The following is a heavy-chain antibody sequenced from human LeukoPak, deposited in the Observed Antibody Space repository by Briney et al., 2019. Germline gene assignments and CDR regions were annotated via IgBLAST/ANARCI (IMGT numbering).Heavy chain of an antibody. Sequence: GGSLRLSCAASGFRFSNFAMSWVRQAPGKGLEWVSLIIGSSGDTLYADSVKGRFTISRDISKDRLYLQMNSLRAEDTALYYCAKGAYDYIEMGYFDDWGQGTLVTVSS. CDR2: IIGSSGDT. V-gene: IGHV3-23*01. D-gene: IGHD5-12*01. CDR3: AKGAYDYIEMGYFDD. J-gene: IGHJ4*02. CDR1: GFRFSNFA.